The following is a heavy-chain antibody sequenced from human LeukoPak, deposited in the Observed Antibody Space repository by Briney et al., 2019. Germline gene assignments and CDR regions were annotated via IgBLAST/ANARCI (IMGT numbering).Heavy chain of an antibody. D-gene: IGHD3-10*01. V-gene: IGHV3-23*01. Sequence: PGGSLRLSCAASGFTFSSYGMSWVRQAPGKGLEWVSTISGSGGSTYYADSVKGRFTISRDDSKNTLYLQMNSLRAEDTAVYYCAKEDYYYGSGSLDYWGQGTLVTVSS. CDR2: ISGSGGST. CDR1: GFTFSSYG. J-gene: IGHJ4*02. CDR3: AKEDYYYGSGSLDY.